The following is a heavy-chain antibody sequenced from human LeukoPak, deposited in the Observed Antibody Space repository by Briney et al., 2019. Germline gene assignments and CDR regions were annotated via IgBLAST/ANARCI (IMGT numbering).Heavy chain of an antibody. CDR3: ARDGAAVGDDFDY. D-gene: IGHD6-13*01. V-gene: IGHV3-7*01. Sequence: PGGSLRLSCAASGFTFRSYWMSWVRQAPGKGLEGVASIKKDGSTKYYVDSVKGRFTISRDNAKNSLFLQVNSLRAEDTAVYYCARDGAAVGDDFDYWGQGTLVTVSS. J-gene: IGHJ4*02. CDR1: GFTFRSYW. CDR2: IKKDGSTK.